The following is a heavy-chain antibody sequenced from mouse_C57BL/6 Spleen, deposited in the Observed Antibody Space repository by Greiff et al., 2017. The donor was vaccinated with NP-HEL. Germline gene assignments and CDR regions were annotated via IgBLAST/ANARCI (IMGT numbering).Heavy chain of an antibody. V-gene: IGHV5-17*01. CDR2: ISSGSSTI. J-gene: IGHJ3*01. CDR1: GFTFSDYG. CDR3: ARLGFAY. Sequence: EVMLVESGGGLVKPVGSLTLSCAASGFTFSDYGMHWVRQAPEKGLEWVAYISSGSSTIYYADTVKGRFTISRDNAKNTLFLQMTSLRSEDTAMYYCARLGFAYWGQGTLVTVSA.